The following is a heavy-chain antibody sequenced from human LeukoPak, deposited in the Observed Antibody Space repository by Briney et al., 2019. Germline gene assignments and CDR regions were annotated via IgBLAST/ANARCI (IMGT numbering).Heavy chain of an antibody. CDR3: ARGSGYDYDWSDP. CDR1: GDTFTGYY. D-gene: IGHD5-12*01. V-gene: IGHV1-2*02. J-gene: IGHJ5*02. CDR2: INPNSGGT. Sequence: ASLKVSCKASGDTFTGYYMHWVRQAPGQGLEWMGWINPNSGGTNYAQKFQGRVTMTRDTSISTAYMELSRLRSDDTAVYYCARGSGYDYDWSDPWGQGTLVTVSS.